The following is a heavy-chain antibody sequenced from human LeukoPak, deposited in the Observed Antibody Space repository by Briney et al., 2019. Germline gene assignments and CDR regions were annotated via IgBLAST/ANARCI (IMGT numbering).Heavy chain of an antibody. CDR3: ARTSTSWL. D-gene: IGHD6-13*01. Sequence: SETLSLTYTVSCASINSYYWRWIRQPPGKGLESIGRLSDSGSTDYHPSLKTRVTISVDTSKNHFSLKLTSVTTADTAMYYCARTSTSWLWGQGTLVTASS. CDR1: CASINSYY. J-gene: IGHJ4*02. CDR2: LSDSGST. V-gene: IGHV4-59*01.